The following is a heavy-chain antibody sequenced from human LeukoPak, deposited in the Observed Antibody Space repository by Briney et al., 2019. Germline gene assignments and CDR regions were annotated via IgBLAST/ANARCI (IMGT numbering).Heavy chain of an antibody. J-gene: IGHJ4*02. Sequence: AGGSLRLSCAASGFTFSSYGMHWVRQAPGKGLEWVAFIRYDGSNKYYADSVKGRLTISRDNSKNTLYLQMTSLGGDDTAVYYCAKEKNSYSSSSGQGYWGQGTLVTVSS. D-gene: IGHD6-6*01. CDR3: AKEKNSYSSSSGQGY. V-gene: IGHV3-30*02. CDR2: IRYDGSNK. CDR1: GFTFSSYG.